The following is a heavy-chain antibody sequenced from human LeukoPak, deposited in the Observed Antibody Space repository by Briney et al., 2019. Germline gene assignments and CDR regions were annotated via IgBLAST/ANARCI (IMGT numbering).Heavy chain of an antibody. CDR3: ATRYSSSSGPHYYYYMDV. Sequence: KPSETLSLTCAVYGGSFSGYYWSWIRQPPGKGLEWIGEINHSGSTNYNPSLKSRVTISVDTSKNQFSLKLSSVTAADTAVYYCATRYSSSSGPHYYYYMDVWGKGTTVTVS. CDR2: INHSGST. V-gene: IGHV4-34*01. D-gene: IGHD6-6*01. J-gene: IGHJ6*03. CDR1: GGSFSGYY.